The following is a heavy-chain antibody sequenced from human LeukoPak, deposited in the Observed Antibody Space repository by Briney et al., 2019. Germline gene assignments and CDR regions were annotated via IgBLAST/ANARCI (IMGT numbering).Heavy chain of an antibody. D-gene: IGHD5-18*01. CDR2: ISNSGSII. Sequence: PGGSLRLSCAASGFTFSDYYMFWIREAPGKGLDWVSYISNSGSIIYYADSVKGRFTVSRDNAKDSLYLQMDSLRAEDTAVYYCARAVSADTAMVYFDYWGQGTLVTVSS. V-gene: IGHV3-11*01. CDR3: ARAVSADTAMVYFDY. J-gene: IGHJ4*02. CDR1: GFTFSDYY.